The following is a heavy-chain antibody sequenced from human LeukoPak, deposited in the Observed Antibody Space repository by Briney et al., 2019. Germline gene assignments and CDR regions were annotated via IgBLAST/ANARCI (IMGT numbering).Heavy chain of an antibody. CDR1: GFTFSDYY. D-gene: IGHD2-2*01. CDR3: ARDGSRYCSSTSCYSGCYYYGMDV. CDR2: ISSSDSTI. Sequence: GGSLRLSCAASGFTFSDYYMSWIRQAPGKGLEWVSYISSSDSTIYYAGSVKGRFTISRDNAKNSLYLQLNSLRAEDTAVYYCARDGSRYCSSTSCYSGCYYYGMDVWGQGTTVTVSS. V-gene: IGHV3-11*01. J-gene: IGHJ6*02.